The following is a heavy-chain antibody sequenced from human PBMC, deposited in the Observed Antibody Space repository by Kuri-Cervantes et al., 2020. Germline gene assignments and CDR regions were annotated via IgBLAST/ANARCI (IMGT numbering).Heavy chain of an antibody. CDR1: GYTFGSYG. CDR3: ARGIYTAAADY. Sequence: ASVKVSCKASGYTFGSYGFTWVRQAPGQGLEWMGWFSPYNGDTKSAQKFQGRVTMTRDTSISTAYMELSRLRSDDTAVYYCARGIYTAAADYWGQGTLVTVSS. CDR2: FSPYNGDT. D-gene: IGHD5-18*01. J-gene: IGHJ4*02. V-gene: IGHV1-18*01.